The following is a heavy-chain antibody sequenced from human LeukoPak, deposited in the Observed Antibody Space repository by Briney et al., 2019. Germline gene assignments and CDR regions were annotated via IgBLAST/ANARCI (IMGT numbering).Heavy chain of an antibody. CDR3: ARVSGYYDFWREVSFDAFDI. J-gene: IGHJ3*02. D-gene: IGHD3-3*01. V-gene: IGHV3-74*01. CDR2: INTDGSST. CDR1: GFTFSSYW. Sequence: GGSLRLSCAASGFTFSSYWMHWVRQAPGKGLVWVSRINTDGSSTSYADSVKGRFTISRDNAKNTLYLQMNSLRAEDTAVYYCARVSGYYDFWREVSFDAFDIWGQGTMVTVSS.